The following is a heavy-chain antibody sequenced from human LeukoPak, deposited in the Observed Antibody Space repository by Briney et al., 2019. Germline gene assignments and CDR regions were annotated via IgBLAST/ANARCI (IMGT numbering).Heavy chain of an antibody. CDR2: IYYDGST. Sequence: KSSETLSLTCTVSGGSITTSIQYWIWIRQPPGKGLEWIGSIYYDGSTYYHPPLKSRFTISVETSKNQFSLKMRSVTATDTAVYYCARLPVAGPLSEGFDIWGQGTLVTVSS. V-gene: IGHV4-39*01. D-gene: IGHD6-19*01. CDR3: ARLPVAGPLSEGFDI. J-gene: IGHJ3*02. CDR1: GGSITTSIQY.